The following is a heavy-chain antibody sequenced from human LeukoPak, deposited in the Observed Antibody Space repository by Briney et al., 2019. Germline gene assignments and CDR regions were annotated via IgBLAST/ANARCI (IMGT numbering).Heavy chain of an antibody. CDR1: GGSISSYY. CDR3: ARATYYYDSSGQVYFDY. J-gene: IGHJ4*02. V-gene: IGHV4-59*01. CDR2: IYYSGST. D-gene: IGHD3-22*01. Sequence: TSETLSLTCTVSGGSISSYYWSWIRQPPGKGLEWIGYIYYSGSTNYNPSLKSRVTISVDTSKNQFSLKLSSVTAADTAVYYCARATYYYDSSGQVYFDYWGQGTLVTVSS.